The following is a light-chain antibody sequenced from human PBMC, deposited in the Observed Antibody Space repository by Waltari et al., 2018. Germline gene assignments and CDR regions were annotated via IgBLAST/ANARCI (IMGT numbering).Light chain of an antibody. V-gene: IGKV1-5*03. CDR1: QSISTW. Sequence: ETQMTQSPSTLSASVGDRVTITCRASQSISTWLAWYQQKPGKAPKLLIYKASSLESGVPSRFSGSGSGTEFTLTISSLQPDDFATYYCQQYNTYSTFGGGTKVEIK. CDR2: KAS. J-gene: IGKJ4*01. CDR3: QQYNTYST.